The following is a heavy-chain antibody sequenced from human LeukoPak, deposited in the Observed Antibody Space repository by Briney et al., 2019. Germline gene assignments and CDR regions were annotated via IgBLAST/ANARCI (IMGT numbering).Heavy chain of an antibody. CDR1: GFTVSSYG. CDR3: ARPPEVGATVGYFDY. D-gene: IGHD1-26*01. V-gene: IGHV3-30*03. J-gene: IGHJ4*02. CDR2: ISFDGSNQ. Sequence: AGSLRLSCAASGFTVSSYGMHWVRQAPGQGLEWVALISFDGSNQYYADSVKGRFTIYRDNSKNTVYLQMNSLRAEDTSVYYCARPPEVGATVGYFDYWGQGTLVTVSS.